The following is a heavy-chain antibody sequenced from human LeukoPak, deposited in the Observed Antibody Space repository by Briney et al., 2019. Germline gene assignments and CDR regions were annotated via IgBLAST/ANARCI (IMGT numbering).Heavy chain of an antibody. D-gene: IGHD2-2*01. V-gene: IGHV4-59*04. CDR3: ASRYCSSTSCPDY. CDR1: GGSISSYY. Sequence: SETLSLPCTVSGGSISSYYWSWIWQPPGKGLEWVGYIYYSGSTYYNPSLKSRVTISVDTSKNQFSLKLSSVTAADTAVYYCASRYCSSTSCPDYWGQGTLVTVSS. J-gene: IGHJ4*02. CDR2: IYYSGST.